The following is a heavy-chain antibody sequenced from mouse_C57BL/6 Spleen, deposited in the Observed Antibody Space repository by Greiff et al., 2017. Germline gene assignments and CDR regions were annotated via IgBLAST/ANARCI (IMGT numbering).Heavy chain of an antibody. CDR1: GYTFTDYN. D-gene: IGHD2-2*01. Sequence: EVKLQQSGPELVKPGASVKIPCKASGYTFTDYNMDWVKQSHGKSLEWIGDINPNNGGTIYNQKFKGKATLTVDKSSSTAYMELRSLTSEDTAVYYCARSMVTTRSFAYWGQGTLVTVSA. V-gene: IGHV1-18*01. CDR2: INPNNGGT. CDR3: ARSMVTTRSFAY. J-gene: IGHJ3*01.